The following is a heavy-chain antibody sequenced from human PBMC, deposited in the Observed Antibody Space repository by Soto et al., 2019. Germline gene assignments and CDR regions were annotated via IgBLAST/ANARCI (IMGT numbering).Heavy chain of an antibody. CDR1: GFTFSSYS. Sequence: EVQLVESGGGLVKPGGFLRLSCAASGFTFSSYSMNWVRQAPGKGLEWVSSISSSSSYIYYADSVKGRFTISRDNAKNSLYLQMNSLRAEDTAVYYCAREEELSMWDVWGKGTTVTVSS. V-gene: IGHV3-21*01. J-gene: IGHJ6*04. CDR3: AREEELSMWDV. D-gene: IGHD1-26*01. CDR2: ISSSSSYI.